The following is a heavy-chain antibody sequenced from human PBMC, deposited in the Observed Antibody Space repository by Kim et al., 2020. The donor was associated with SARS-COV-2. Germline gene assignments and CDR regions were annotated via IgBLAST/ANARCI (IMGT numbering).Heavy chain of an antibody. CDR1: GGSFSGYY. D-gene: IGHD3-10*01. Sequence: SETLSLTCAVYGGSFSGYYWSWIRQPPGKGLEWIAEINHSGSTNYNPSLKSRVTISVDTSKNQFSLKLSSVTAADTAVYYCTRPTMVKGFDYWGKGTLVTDSS. V-gene: IGHV4-34*01. CDR2: INHSGST. CDR3: TRPTMVKGFDY. J-gene: IGHJ4*02.